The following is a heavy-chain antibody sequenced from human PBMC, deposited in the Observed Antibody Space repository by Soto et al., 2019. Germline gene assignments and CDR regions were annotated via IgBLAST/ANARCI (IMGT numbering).Heavy chain of an antibody. CDR3: ARGGSGAYYQDY. CDR1: GFTFSSYW. Sequence: EVQLVESGGDFVQPGGSLRLSCAASGFTFSSYWMHWVRQVPGKGLVWVSRINSDGSRVNYADSVKGRFAISRDNAKNSLYLPGNTLTVEDTGGCSCARGGSGAYYQDYWGRGTLVTVSS. V-gene: IGHV3-74*01. CDR2: INSDGSRV. J-gene: IGHJ4*02. D-gene: IGHD4-17*01.